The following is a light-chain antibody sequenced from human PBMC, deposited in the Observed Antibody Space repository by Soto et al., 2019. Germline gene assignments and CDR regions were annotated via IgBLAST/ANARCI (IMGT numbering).Light chain of an antibody. J-gene: IGKJ1*01. CDR3: QQRSNWPPWT. CDR2: DAY. Sequence: EIGLTQSPGTLSLSPGERATRSCRASQSVSSYLAWYQQKPGQAPRLLIYDAYNRAPGTPARFSGSGSGTDFTLTISSLEPEDFAVYYCQQRSNWPPWTFGQGTKVDIK. CDR1: QSVSSY. V-gene: IGKV3-11*01.